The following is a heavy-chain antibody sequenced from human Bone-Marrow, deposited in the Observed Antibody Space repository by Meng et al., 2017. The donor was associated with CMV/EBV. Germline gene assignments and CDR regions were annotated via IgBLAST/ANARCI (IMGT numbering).Heavy chain of an antibody. CDR2: ITGSSSTI. CDR3: ATSWGTFDN. D-gene: IGHD3-16*01. V-gene: IGHV3-48*04. Sequence: WGSLRLSCAASGFTFTTYSMNWVRQAPGEGLEWVSYITGSSSTINYADSVKGRFTISRDNAKNLLYLQLNSLRAEDTAVYYCATSWGTFDNWGQGTLVTVSS. CDR1: GFTFTTYS. J-gene: IGHJ4*02.